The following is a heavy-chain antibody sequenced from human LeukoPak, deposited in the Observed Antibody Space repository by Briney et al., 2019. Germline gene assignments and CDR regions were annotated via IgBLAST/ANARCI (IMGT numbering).Heavy chain of an antibody. Sequence: GGSLRLSCAASGFTFSSYGMHWVRQAPGKGLEWVANIKQDGSEKYYVDSVKGRFTISRDNAKNSLYLQMNSLRAEDTAVYYCASLHPVQLPLDYWGQGTLVTVSS. CDR1: GFTFSSYG. D-gene: IGHD2-2*01. V-gene: IGHV3-7*01. J-gene: IGHJ4*02. CDR3: ASLHPVQLPLDY. CDR2: IKQDGSEK.